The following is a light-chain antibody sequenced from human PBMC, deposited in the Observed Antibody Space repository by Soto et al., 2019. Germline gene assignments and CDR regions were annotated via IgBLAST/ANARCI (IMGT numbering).Light chain of an antibody. CDR2: GAS. CDR1: QSVSSN. V-gene: IGKV3-15*01. CDR3: QQDNDWPT. J-gene: IGKJ4*01. Sequence: EIVMTQSPATLSVSPGERATLSCRASQSVSSNLAWYQQKPGQATRLLIYGASSRATGLPDRFSGSGYGTEFSLSISSPQSEYFAVYYCQQDNDWPTFGGGTKVEIK.